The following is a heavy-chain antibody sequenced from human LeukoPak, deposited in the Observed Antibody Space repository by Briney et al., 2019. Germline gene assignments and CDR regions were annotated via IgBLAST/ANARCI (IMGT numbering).Heavy chain of an antibody. CDR3: VKELKQWLGAIDY. J-gene: IGHJ4*02. D-gene: IGHD6-19*01. CDR1: GFTFSSYS. V-gene: IGHV3-48*04. CDR2: IDWTSGTI. Sequence: GGSLRLSCAASGFTFSSYSMNWVRQAPGKGLEWVSGIDWTSGTIGYADSVKGRFTISRDNAKNSLYLQMNSLRAEDTALYYCVKELKQWLGAIDYWGQGTRVTVSS.